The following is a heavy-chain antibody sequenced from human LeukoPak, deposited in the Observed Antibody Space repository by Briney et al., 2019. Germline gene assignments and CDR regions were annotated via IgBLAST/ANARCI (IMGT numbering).Heavy chain of an antibody. CDR1: GYTLTELS. V-gene: IGHV1-24*01. J-gene: IGHJ4*02. CDR3: ATPPRYCSGTSCYDY. Sequence: ASVKVSCKVSGYTLTELSMHWVRQAPGKGLEWMGGFDPEDGETIYAQKFQGRVTMTEDTSTDTAYMELSSLRSEDTAVYYCATPPRYCSGTSCYDYWGQGTLVTVSS. D-gene: IGHD2-2*01. CDR2: FDPEDGET.